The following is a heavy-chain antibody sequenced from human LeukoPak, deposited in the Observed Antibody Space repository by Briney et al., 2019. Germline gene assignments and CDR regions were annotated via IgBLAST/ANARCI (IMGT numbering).Heavy chain of an antibody. V-gene: IGHV3-15*01. Sequence: GGSLRLSCAVSEFPFSKAWMSWVRQAPGKGLEWVGRIKSKTDGGTTDYAAPVKGRFTISRDDSKNTLYLQMNSLKTEDTAVYYCTSVGFGPYYFDNWGQGTPVTVSS. D-gene: IGHD3-10*01. CDR2: IKSKTDGGTT. CDR3: TSVGFGPYYFDN. CDR1: EFPFSKAW. J-gene: IGHJ4*02.